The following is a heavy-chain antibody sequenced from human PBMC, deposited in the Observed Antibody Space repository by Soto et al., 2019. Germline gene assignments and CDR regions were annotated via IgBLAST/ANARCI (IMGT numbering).Heavy chain of an antibody. CDR2: IKQDGSEK. J-gene: IGHJ4*02. D-gene: IGHD3-10*01. CDR1: GFTFSGYW. CDR3: ARPYFYGSGSQARFDY. V-gene: IGHV3-7*01. Sequence: GGSLRLSCVASGFTFSGYWMSWVRQAPGKGLEWVANIKQDGSEKDYVDSVKGRFTISRDNAKNSLYLQMNSLRAEDKAMYYCARPYFYGSGSQARFDYWGQGTLVTVSS.